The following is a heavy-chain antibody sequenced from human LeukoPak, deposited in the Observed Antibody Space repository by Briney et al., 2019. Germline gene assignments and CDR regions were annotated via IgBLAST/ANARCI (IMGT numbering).Heavy chain of an antibody. CDR3: ARVGYSADYFDY. D-gene: IGHD2-15*01. CDR1: GFTFSSYA. Sequence: GGSLRLSCAASGFTFSSYAMHWVRQAPGKGLEYVSAISSNGGSTYYANSVKGRFTISRDNSENTLYLQMGSLRAEDMAVYYCARVGYSADYFDYWGQGTLVTVSS. J-gene: IGHJ4*02. V-gene: IGHV3-64*01. CDR2: ISSNGGST.